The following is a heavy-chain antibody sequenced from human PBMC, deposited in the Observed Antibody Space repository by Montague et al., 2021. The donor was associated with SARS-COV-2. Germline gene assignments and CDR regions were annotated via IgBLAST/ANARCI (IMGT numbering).Heavy chain of an antibody. CDR3: ARDLVVTDGISDY. J-gene: IGHJ4*02. V-gene: IGHV3-48*03. Sequence: SLSLSCAASGFTFSYFEMNWVRQAPGKGLEWISYISGAGTTIYYADSVRGRFTISRDNAKNSLYLQMNSLRAEDTAVYYCARDLVVTDGISDYWGQGTLVTGSS. CDR2: ISGAGTTI. D-gene: IGHD2-8*02. CDR1: GFTFSYFE.